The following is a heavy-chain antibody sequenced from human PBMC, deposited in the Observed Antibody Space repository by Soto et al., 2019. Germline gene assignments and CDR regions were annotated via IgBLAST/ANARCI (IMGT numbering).Heavy chain of an antibody. J-gene: IGHJ4*02. CDR2: MSFDGSTI. Sequence: GGSLRLSCAASGFSFRSYGMHWVRQAPGKGLVWVAVMSFDGSTIYYRDSVKGRFTITRDNSKNTLYLQMNRLRPEDTAIYYCAKDRGYAFGHYDSSSYSPFGIFDFWGQGALVTVSS. D-gene: IGHD3-22*01. CDR3: AKDRGYAFGHYDSSSYSPFGIFDF. CDR1: GFSFRSYG. V-gene: IGHV3-30*18.